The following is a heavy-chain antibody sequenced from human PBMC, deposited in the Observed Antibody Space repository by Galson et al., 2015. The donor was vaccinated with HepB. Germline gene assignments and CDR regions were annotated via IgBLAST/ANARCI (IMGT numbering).Heavy chain of an antibody. V-gene: IGHV1-3*01. CDR2: INAGNGNT. CDR3: ARGGRVADTDYYYGMDV. D-gene: IGHD5-18*01. Sequence: SVKVSCKASGYTFTRYTIHWVRQAPGQRLEWMGWINAGNGNTKYSQKFQGRVTITRDTSASTAYMELSSLRSEDTAVYYCARGGRVADTDYYYGMDVWGQGTTVTVSS. J-gene: IGHJ6*02. CDR1: GYTFTRYT.